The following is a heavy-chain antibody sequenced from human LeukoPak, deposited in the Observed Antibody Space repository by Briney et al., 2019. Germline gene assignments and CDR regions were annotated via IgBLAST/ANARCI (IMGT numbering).Heavy chain of an antibody. J-gene: IGHJ4*02. CDR1: GYTFTSYD. Sequence: ASVKVSCKASGYTFTSYDINWVRQAPGQGLEWMGWMNPKSGNTGYAQKFQGRVTITRNTSISTAYMELSSLRSEDTAVYYCARIGLSGYLYYFDYWGQGTPVTVSS. V-gene: IGHV1-8*03. CDR3: ARIGLSGYLYYFDY. CDR2: MNPKSGNT. D-gene: IGHD3-3*01.